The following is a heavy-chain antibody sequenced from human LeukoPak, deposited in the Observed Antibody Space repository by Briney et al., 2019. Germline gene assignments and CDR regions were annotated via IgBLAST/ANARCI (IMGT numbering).Heavy chain of an antibody. J-gene: IGHJ6*02. CDR3: ARDVGTKPLVWLYYYGMDV. D-gene: IGHD6-6*01. V-gene: IGHV1-18*01. CDR2: ISAYNGNT. Sequence: GASVKVSCKASGCTFTSYGISWVRQAPGEGLEGMGWISAYNGNTNYAQKLQGRVTMTTDTSTSTAHMEQGSLRSDDTAGFYCARDVGTKPLVWLYYYGMDVWGQGTTVTVSS. CDR1: GCTFTSYG.